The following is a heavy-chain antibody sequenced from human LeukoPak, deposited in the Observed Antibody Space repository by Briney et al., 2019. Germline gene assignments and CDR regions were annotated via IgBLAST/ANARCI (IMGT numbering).Heavy chain of an antibody. V-gene: IGHV4-34*01. J-gene: IGHJ5*02. Sequence: SETLSLTCAVYGGSFSGYYWGWIRQPPGKGLEWIGEINHSGSTNYNPSLKSRVTISVDTSKNQFSLKLSSVTAADTAVYYCARKGIAAAGTYNWFDPWGQGTLVTVSS. CDR2: INHSGST. CDR3: ARKGIAAAGTYNWFDP. D-gene: IGHD6-13*01. CDR1: GGSFSGYY.